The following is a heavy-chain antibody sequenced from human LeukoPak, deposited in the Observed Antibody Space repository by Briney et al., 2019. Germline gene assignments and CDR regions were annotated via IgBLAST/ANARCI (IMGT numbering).Heavy chain of an antibody. J-gene: IGHJ4*02. CDR2: ISYDGSNK. CDR1: GFTFRSYG. D-gene: IGHD6-19*01. V-gene: IGHV3-30*18. Sequence: GGSLRLSCAVSGFTFRSYGMHWVRQAPGKGLEWVAIISYDGSNKYYADSVKGRFTISRDNSKNTLYLQVNSLRAEDTAVYYCAKSQGIAVAGYFDYWGQGTLVTVSS. CDR3: AKSQGIAVAGYFDY.